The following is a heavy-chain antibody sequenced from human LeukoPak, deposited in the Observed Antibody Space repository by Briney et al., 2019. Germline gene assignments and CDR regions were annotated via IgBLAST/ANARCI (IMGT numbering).Heavy chain of an antibody. CDR2: ISSSSSYT. CDR1: GFTFSDYY. J-gene: IGHJ4*02. CDR3: ARGLGYCSGGSCYPFDY. Sequence: PGVSLRLSCAASGFTFSDYYMSWIRQAPGKGLEWVSYISSSSSYTNYADSVKGRFTISRDNAKNSLYLQMNSLRAEDTAVYYCARGLGYCSGGSCYPFDYWGQGTLVTVSS. V-gene: IGHV3-11*05. D-gene: IGHD2-15*01.